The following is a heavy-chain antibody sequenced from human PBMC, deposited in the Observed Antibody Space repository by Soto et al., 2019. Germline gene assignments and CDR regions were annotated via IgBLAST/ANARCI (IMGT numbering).Heavy chain of an antibody. CDR2: IYNSVST. CDR1: GGSVSGGDHY. V-gene: IGHV4-61*08. J-gene: IGHJ4*02. D-gene: IGHD3-22*01. CDR3: TRDRRDGYYVDY. Sequence: QVQLRESGPGLVKPSETLSLTCIVSGGSVSGGDHYWSWSPQPPGKGLEWIGYIYNSVSTNSNPALMSRVTMSLDTSTNQFSLNLSSVTAAYTAVYYCTRDRRDGYYVDYWGQGTLVTVSS.